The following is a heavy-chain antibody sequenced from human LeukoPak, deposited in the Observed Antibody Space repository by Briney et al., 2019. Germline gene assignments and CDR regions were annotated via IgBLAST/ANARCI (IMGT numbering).Heavy chain of an antibody. CDR2: INHSGST. J-gene: IGHJ4*02. CDR3: ARVPPGGELDY. V-gene: IGHV4-34*01. CDR1: GGSFSGYY. D-gene: IGHD3-16*01. Sequence: SETLSLTCAVYGGSFSGYYWSWIRQPPGKGLEWIGEINHSGSTNYNPSLTSRVTISVDTYKNQFSLKLSSVTAADTAVYYCARVPPGGELDYWGQGTLVTVSS.